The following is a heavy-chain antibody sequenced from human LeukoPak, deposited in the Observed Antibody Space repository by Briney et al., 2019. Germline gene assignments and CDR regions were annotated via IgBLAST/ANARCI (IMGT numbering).Heavy chain of an antibody. CDR3: ARAIVVVTAAIIEGPNWFDP. V-gene: IGHV4-39*01. CDR1: GGSISSCSCC. D-gene: IGHD2-2*01. CDR2: IYYSGSS. Sequence: SETLSLTCTVSGGSISSCSCCWGWIPQPPGKGLEWIGSIYYSGSSYSYPSHKSRVTISVDTPKNQFSLKLSSVTAADTAVYYCARAIVVVTAAIIEGPNWFDPWRQGTLVTVPS. J-gene: IGHJ5*02.